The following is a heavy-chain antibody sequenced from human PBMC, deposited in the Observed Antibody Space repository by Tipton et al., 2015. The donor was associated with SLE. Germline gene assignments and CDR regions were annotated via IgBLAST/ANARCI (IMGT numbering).Heavy chain of an antibody. J-gene: IGHJ5*02. CDR2: IYDTGST. Sequence: LRLSCTVSGGSISSSGYYWAWIRQPPGKGLEWIGYIYDTGSTSYNPSLKSRVTISVDTSKNQFSLKLSSVTAADTAVYYCAREMTTVPNWFDPWGQGTLVTVSS. V-gene: IGHV4-61*05. D-gene: IGHD4-17*01. CDR3: AREMTTVPNWFDP. CDR1: GGSISSSGYY.